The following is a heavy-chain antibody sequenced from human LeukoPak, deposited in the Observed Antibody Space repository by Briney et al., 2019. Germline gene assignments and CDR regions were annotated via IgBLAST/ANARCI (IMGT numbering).Heavy chain of an antibody. V-gene: IGHV3-23*01. CDR2: ISDSGGAI. CDR3: AKDAAGPEY. Sequence: PGGSLRLSCAASGFTFSSYAMNWVRQAPGKGLEWVSYISDSGGAIYYADSVKGRFSISRDNSRNTLYLQMNSLRAEDTAVYYCAKDAAGPEYWGQGTLVTVSS. CDR1: GFTFSSYA. D-gene: IGHD6-13*01. J-gene: IGHJ4*02.